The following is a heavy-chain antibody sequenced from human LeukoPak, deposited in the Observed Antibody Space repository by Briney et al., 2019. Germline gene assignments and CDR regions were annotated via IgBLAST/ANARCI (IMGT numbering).Heavy chain of an antibody. J-gene: IGHJ4*02. CDR1: GFTVSSNY. V-gene: IGHV3-53*01. D-gene: IGHD3-22*01. CDR2: IYSGGST. Sequence: GGSLRLSCAASGFTVSSNYMSWVRQAPGKGLEWVSVIYSGGSTYYSDSVKGRFTISRDNSKNTLYLQMNSLRAEDTAVYYCARSPYGNYYDSSGYFDYWGQGTLVTVSS. CDR3: ARSPYGNYYDSSGYFDY.